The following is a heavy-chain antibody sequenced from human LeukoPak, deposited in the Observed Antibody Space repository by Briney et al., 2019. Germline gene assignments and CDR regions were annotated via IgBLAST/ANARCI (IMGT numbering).Heavy chain of an antibody. J-gene: IGHJ6*03. CDR1: GGSVSPYY. CDR3: ARGGGNGVGWVGQYYYMDV. V-gene: IGHV4-34*01. Sequence: SETLSLTCAIHGGSVSPYYWNWIRQPPGKGLEWIGEIDHSGNTNYSPSLKSRLTISVDTSKNQFSLQLSSVSAADTAVYYCARGGGNGVGWVGQYYYMDVWGKGTTVTVSS. CDR2: IDHSGNT. D-gene: IGHD3-3*01.